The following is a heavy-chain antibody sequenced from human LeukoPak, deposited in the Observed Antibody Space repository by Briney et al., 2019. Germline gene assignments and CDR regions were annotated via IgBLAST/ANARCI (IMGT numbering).Heavy chain of an antibody. Sequence: GGSLRLSCAASGFTFSSYSMTWVRQAPGKGLEWVSSISSSSSYIYYADSVKGRFTISRDKAKNSLYLQMNSLRAEDTAVYYCARDGTVTRSGSFDYWGQGTLVTVSS. CDR2: ISSSSSYI. CDR1: GFTFSSYS. J-gene: IGHJ4*02. CDR3: ARDGTVTRSGSFDY. D-gene: IGHD4-17*01. V-gene: IGHV3-21*01.